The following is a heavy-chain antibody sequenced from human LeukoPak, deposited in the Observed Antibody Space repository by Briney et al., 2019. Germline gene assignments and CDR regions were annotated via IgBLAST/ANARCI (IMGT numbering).Heavy chain of an antibody. V-gene: IGHV1-2*06. CDR3: ARSSSFYYFDY. CDR2: INPNSGGT. Sequence: VASVKGSCKASGYTFTGYYMHWVRQAPGQGVEWMGRINPNSGGTNYAQKFQGRVTMTRHTSISTAYMELSRLRSDDTAVYYCARSSSFYYFDYWGQGTLVTVSS. J-gene: IGHJ4*02. D-gene: IGHD6-6*01. CDR1: GYTFTGYY.